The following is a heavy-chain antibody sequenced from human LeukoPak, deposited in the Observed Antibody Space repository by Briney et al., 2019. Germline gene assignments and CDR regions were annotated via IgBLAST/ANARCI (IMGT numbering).Heavy chain of an antibody. CDR2: ITGSGDTT. CDR1: GFIFRSYA. Sequence: PGASLRLSCAASGFIFRSYAMSWVRQAPGKGLEWVSAITGSGDTTYYADSVKGRFTISRDNSKNTLYVEMNTLRAEDTAVYYCSKWGDHYILTGYYVSDFWGQGTLVTVSS. J-gene: IGHJ4*02. V-gene: IGHV3-23*01. CDR3: SKWGDHYILTGYYVSDF. D-gene: IGHD3-9*01.